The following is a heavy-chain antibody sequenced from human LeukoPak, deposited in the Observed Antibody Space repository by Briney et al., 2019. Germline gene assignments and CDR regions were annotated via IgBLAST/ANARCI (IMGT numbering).Heavy chain of an antibody. D-gene: IGHD6-13*01. CDR1: GGAISSYY. V-gene: IGHV4-4*07. CDR2: IYTSGST. J-gene: IGHJ4*02. CDR3: ARVSGIAAAAPPDY. Sequence: SETLSLTCTVSGGAISSYYWSWIRQPAGKGLEWIGRIYTSGSTNYNPSLKSRVTMSVDTSKNQFSLKLSSVTAADTAVYYCARVSGIAAAAPPDYWGQGTLVTVSS.